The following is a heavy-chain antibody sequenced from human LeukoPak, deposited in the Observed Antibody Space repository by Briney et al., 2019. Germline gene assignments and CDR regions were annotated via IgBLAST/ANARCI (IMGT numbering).Heavy chain of an antibody. D-gene: IGHD2/OR15-2a*01. Sequence: GGSLRLSCAASGFTLSRYWMHWVRQAPGKGLVWVSRISMDGSSTSYADSVKGRITISRDNAKNTVYLQMNSLRAEDTAVYYCARDAGIGFDFWGQGTLDTVSS. V-gene: IGHV3-74*01. CDR1: GFTLSRYW. CDR2: ISMDGSST. J-gene: IGHJ4*02. CDR3: ARDAGIGFDF.